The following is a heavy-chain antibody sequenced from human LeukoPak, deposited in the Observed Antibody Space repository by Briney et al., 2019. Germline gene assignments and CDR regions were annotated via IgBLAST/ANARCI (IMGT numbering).Heavy chain of an antibody. V-gene: IGHV4-59*01. D-gene: IGHD3-22*01. CDR2: IYYSGST. Sequence: SETLSLTCAVYGGSFSGYYWSWIRQPPGKGLEWIGYIYYSGSTNYNPSLKSRVTISVDTSKNQFSLKLSSVAAADTAVYYCAREIGRGYHPYYYYYMDVWGKGTTVTISS. CDR1: GGSFSGYY. J-gene: IGHJ6*03. CDR3: AREIGRGYHPYYYYYMDV.